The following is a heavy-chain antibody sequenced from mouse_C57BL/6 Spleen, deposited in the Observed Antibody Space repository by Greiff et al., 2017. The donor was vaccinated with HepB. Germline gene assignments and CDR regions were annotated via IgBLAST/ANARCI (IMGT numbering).Heavy chain of an antibody. CDR3: ARQDYGSIDY. CDR2: ISNGGGST. Sequence: EVKLVESGGGLVQPGGSLKLSCAASGFTFSDYYMYWVRQTPEKRLEWVAYISNGGGSTYYPDTVKGRFTISRDNAKNTLYLQMSRLKSEDTAMYYCARQDYGSIDYWGQGTTLTVSS. D-gene: IGHD1-1*01. V-gene: IGHV5-12*01. CDR1: GFTFSDYY. J-gene: IGHJ2*01.